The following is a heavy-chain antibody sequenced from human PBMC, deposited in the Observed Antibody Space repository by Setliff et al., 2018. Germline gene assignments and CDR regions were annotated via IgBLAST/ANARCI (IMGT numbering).Heavy chain of an antibody. J-gene: IGHJ4*02. V-gene: IGHV4-59*12. D-gene: IGHD2-8*02. CDR2: IYHSGST. Sequence: LSLTCTVSGGSISNYYWSWIRQPPGKGLEWIGYIYHSGSTYYNPSLKSRVTISVDTSKNQFSLKLSSVTAADTAVYYCARGPPLVSTGTDWGQGTLVTVSS. CDR1: GGSISNYY. CDR3: ARGPPLVSTGTD.